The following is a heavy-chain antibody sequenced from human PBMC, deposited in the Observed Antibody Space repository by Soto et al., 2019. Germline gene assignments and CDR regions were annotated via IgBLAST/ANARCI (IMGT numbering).Heavy chain of an antibody. CDR1: GDSVSSNSAA. CDR2: TYYRSKWYN. CDR3: ARGEALWYYDSSGYLLDY. V-gene: IGHV6-1*01. D-gene: IGHD3-22*01. Sequence: PSQTLSLTCAISGDSVSSNSAAWNWIRQSPSRGLEWLGRTYYRSKWYNDYAVSVKSRITINPDTSKNQFSLQLNSVTPEDTAVYYCARGEALWYYDSSGYLLDYWGQGTLVTVSS. J-gene: IGHJ4*02.